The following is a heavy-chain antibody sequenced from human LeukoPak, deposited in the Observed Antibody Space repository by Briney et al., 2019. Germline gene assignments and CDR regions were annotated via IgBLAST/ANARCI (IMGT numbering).Heavy chain of an antibody. CDR1: GGSISSYY. Sequence: SETLSLTCTVSGGSISSYYWSWVRQPAEKGLEGIGRIYTSGSTNYNPSLKSRVTISVDKSKNQFSLKLSSVTAADTAVYYCAGEREAKSCSSTGCYMYYYMDVRGKGTTVTVSS. D-gene: IGHD2-2*02. CDR2: IYTSGST. V-gene: IGHV4-4*07. J-gene: IGHJ6*03. CDR3: AGEREAKSCSSTGCYMYYYMDV.